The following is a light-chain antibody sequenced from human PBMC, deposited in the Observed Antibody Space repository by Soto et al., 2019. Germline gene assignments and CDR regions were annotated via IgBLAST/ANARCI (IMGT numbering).Light chain of an antibody. J-gene: IGLJ1*01. CDR1: VGL. Sequence: QSVLTQPSSLSGSPGQSITISCTGTVGLVSWYQQHPGKVPKLIIYDDTKRPSGVSSRFSGSKSGNTASLTISGLQTEDEADYYCCLHVGGRPYVFGTGTKVTVL. V-gene: IGLV2-23*01. CDR3: CLHVGGRPYV. CDR2: DDT.